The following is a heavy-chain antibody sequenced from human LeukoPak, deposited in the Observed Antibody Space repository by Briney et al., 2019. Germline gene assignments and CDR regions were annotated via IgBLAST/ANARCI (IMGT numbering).Heavy chain of an antibody. D-gene: IGHD1-1*01. CDR1: GFTFSDTW. CDR2: ISSSSSYI. J-gene: IGHJ5*02. Sequence: PGGSLRLSCAASGFTFSDTWMHWVRQAPGKGLEWVSSISSSSSYIYYADSVKGRFTISRDNAKNSLYLQMNSLRAEDTAVYYCARMETSLFDPWGQGTLVTVSS. V-gene: IGHV3-21*01. CDR3: ARMETSLFDP.